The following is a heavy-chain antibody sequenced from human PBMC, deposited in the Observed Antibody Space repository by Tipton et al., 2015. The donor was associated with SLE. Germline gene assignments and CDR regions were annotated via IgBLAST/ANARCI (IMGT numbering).Heavy chain of an antibody. Sequence: LRLSCTVSGGSISSGGYYWSWIRQHPGKGLERIGYIYYSGSTYYNPSLKSRVTISVDTSKNQFSLKLSSVTAADTAVYYCARAPHLSFDIWGQGTMVTVSS. D-gene: IGHD2/OR15-2a*01. J-gene: IGHJ3*02. CDR3: ARAPHLSFDI. CDR2: IYYSGST. CDR1: GGSISSGGYY. V-gene: IGHV4-31*02.